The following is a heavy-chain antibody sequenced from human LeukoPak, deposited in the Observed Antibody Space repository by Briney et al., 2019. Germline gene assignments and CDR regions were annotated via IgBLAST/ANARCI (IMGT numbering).Heavy chain of an antibody. D-gene: IGHD6-13*01. CDR3: ARAGSSSWYGNSFDP. J-gene: IGHJ5*02. V-gene: IGHV3-21*01. CDR1: GFTFSSYS. CDR2: ISSSSSYI. Sequence: PGGSLRLSCAASGFTFSSYSMNWVRQAPGKGLEWVSSISSSSSYIYYADSVKGRFTISRDNAKNSLYLQMNSLRAEDTAVYYCARAGSSSWYGNSFDPWGQGTLVTVSS.